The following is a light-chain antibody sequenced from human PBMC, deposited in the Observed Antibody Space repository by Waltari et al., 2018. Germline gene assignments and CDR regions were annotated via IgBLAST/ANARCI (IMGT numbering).Light chain of an antibody. CDR2: GAS. CDR1: QSVGSD. CDR3: QQYSNWPPLT. V-gene: IGKV3-15*01. Sequence: IVMTQSPATLSVSPGESATLSFRARQSVGSDLAWYQQKPGQDPRLLIRGASTRATGIPPRCSGTGFGTDFALTISSLQSEDYAVYYCQQYSNWPPLTFGGGTKVEIK. J-gene: IGKJ4*01.